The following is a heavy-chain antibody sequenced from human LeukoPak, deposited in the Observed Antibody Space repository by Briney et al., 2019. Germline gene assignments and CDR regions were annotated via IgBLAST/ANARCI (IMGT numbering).Heavy chain of an antibody. CDR3: ARDNTWYFDL. CDR1: GYTFSSYA. J-gene: IGHJ2*01. Sequence: ASVKVSCTASGYTFSSYAITWVRQAPGQGLEWMGWISPYYGNTDSAQKFQDRVTMTTDTSTSAAYMELRSLRSDDTAVYYCARDNTWYFDLWGRGTLVTVSS. CDR2: ISPYYGNT. D-gene: IGHD2/OR15-2a*01. V-gene: IGHV1-18*01.